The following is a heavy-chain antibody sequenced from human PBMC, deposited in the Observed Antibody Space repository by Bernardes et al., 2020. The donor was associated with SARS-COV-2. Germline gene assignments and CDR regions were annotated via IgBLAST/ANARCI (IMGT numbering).Heavy chain of an antibody. D-gene: IGHD1-26*01. V-gene: IGHV2-70*11. CDR2: IDWDDDK. CDR3: ARMPVVGATHYYYCMDV. J-gene: IGHJ6*02. CDR1: GFSLSTSGMC. Sequence: SGPTLVKPTQTLTLTCTFSGFSLSTSGMCVSWIRQPPGKALEWLARIDWDDDKYYSTSLKTRLTISKDTSKNQVVLTMTNMDPVDTATYYCARMPVVGATHYYYCMDVWGQGTTVTVSS.